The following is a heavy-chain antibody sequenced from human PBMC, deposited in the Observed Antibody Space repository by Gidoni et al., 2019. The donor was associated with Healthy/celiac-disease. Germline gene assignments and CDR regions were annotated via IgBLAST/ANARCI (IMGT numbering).Heavy chain of an antibody. D-gene: IGHD6-13*01. Sequence: QVQLQESGPGLVKPSETLSLTCAVSGYSISSGYYWGWIRQPPGKGLEWIGSIYHSGSTYYNPSLKSRVTISVDTSKNQFSLKLSSVTAADTAVYYCARGGQGYENWFDPWGQGTLVTVSS. V-gene: IGHV4-38-2*01. CDR1: GYSISSGYY. CDR2: IYHSGST. J-gene: IGHJ5*02. CDR3: ARGGQGYENWFDP.